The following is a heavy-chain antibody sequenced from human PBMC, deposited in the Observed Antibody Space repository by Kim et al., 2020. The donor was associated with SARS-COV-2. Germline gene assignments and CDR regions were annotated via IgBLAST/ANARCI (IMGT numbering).Heavy chain of an antibody. CDR3: TRRRDTPGMVYARNQDV. CDR2: IRSKANSYAT. D-gene: IGHD2-8*01. Sequence: GGSLRLSCAASGFTFSGSAMHWVRQASGKGREWVGRIRSKANSYATAYAASVKGRFTISRDDSKNTAYLQMNSLKTEDTAVYYCTRRRDTPGMVYARNQDVWGQGTTVTVSS. J-gene: IGHJ6*02. CDR1: GFTFSGSA. V-gene: IGHV3-73*01.